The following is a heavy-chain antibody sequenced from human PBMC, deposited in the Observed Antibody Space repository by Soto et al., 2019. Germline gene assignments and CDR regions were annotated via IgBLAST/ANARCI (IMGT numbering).Heavy chain of an antibody. J-gene: IGHJ2*01. D-gene: IGHD6-19*01. CDR2: ISAGGGGT. CDR1: GFTFNTYS. CDR3: AKSVLNAWLATNRGYFDL. Sequence: EVQLLESGGGLVQPGGSLRLSCAASGFTFNTYSLSWVRQAPGKGLEWVSAISAGGGGTYYADSVKGRFTISRDNSNHTLHLQMDSLRAEDTAVYYCAKSVLNAWLATNRGYFDLWGRGTLVTVSS. V-gene: IGHV3-23*01.